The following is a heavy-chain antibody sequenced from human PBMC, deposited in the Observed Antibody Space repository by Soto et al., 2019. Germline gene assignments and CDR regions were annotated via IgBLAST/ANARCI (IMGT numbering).Heavy chain of an antibody. Sequence: GESLKISCKGSGCSFTSYWISWVRQMPGKVLEWMGRIDPSDSYTNYSPSFQGHVTISADKSISTAYLQWSSLKASDTAMYYCARSPSDTDYYYCYGMDVWGQGTTVTVSS. J-gene: IGHJ6*02. CDR2: IDPSDSYT. D-gene: IGHD2-2*02. V-gene: IGHV5-10-1*01. CDR1: GCSFTSYW. CDR3: ARSPSDTDYYYCYGMDV.